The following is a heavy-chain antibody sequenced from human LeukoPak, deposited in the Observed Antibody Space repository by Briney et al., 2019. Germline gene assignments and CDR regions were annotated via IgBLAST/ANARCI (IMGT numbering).Heavy chain of an antibody. CDR2: IRYDGTNQ. J-gene: IGHJ4*02. CDR1: GFTLRSYT. CDR3: AKDEFEDTSLVFDN. V-gene: IGHV3-30*02. D-gene: IGHD3-10*01. Sequence: GSLRLSCAASGFTLRSYTMNWVRQAPGKGLEWVTFIRYDGTNQFYADSVKGRFTISRDNSKNTLYLQMNSLRPEDTAVYFCAKDEFEDTSLVFDNRGQGTLVTVSS.